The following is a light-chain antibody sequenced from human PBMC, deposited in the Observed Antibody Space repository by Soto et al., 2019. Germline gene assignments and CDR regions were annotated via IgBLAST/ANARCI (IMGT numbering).Light chain of an antibody. Sequence: DIQMTQSQSSLSASVGDRVTITCLASQGIDNYLAWYQQKPGKVPKLLMYAASTLQVGVPSRFSGSGSGTDFTLTISSLQPEDVAIYYCLKYNSAPFTFGQGTRLEIK. CDR2: AAS. CDR1: QGIDNY. CDR3: LKYNSAPFT. V-gene: IGKV1-27*01. J-gene: IGKJ5*01.